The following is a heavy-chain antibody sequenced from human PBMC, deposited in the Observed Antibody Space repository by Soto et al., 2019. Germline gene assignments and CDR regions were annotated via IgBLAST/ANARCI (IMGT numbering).Heavy chain of an antibody. CDR3: TRSGWLVPAALYYYYYYMDV. Sequence: GGSLRLSCAASGFTFSNAWMSWVRQAPGKGLEWVGRIKSKTDGGTTDYAAPVKGRFTISRDDSKNTLYLQMNSLKTEDTAVYYCTRSGWLVPAALYYYYYYMDVWGKGTTVTVSS. CDR1: GFTFSNAW. J-gene: IGHJ6*03. D-gene: IGHD2-2*01. V-gene: IGHV3-15*01. CDR2: IKSKTDGGTT.